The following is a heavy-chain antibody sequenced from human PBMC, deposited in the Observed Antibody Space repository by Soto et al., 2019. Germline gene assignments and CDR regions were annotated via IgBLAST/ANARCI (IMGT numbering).Heavy chain of an antibody. V-gene: IGHV1-69*06. CDR2: IIPILGTV. CDR1: GATFNNYA. Sequence: QVQLVQSGSEVKKPGSSVRVSCKGSGATFNNYAVSWVRQAPGQGLEWMGGIIPILGTVDIAQKYQGRITLFAATSRTTFDMDMRCSTSEDNDTYFYYCTDRTGQIGTIPDLDCYYGIDVWGRGTSVTVSS. CDR3: YCTDRTGQIGTIPDLDCYYGIDV. J-gene: IGHJ6*02. D-gene: IGHD1-1*01.